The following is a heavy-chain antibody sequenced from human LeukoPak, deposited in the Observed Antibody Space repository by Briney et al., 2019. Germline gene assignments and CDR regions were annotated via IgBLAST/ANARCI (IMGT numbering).Heavy chain of an antibody. J-gene: IGHJ4*02. D-gene: IGHD2-2*01. CDR3: AKDGAAQLYPYYFDY. CDR2: IYSGGST. V-gene: IGHV3-53*05. Sequence: PGGSLRLSCAASGFTVSSNYMSRVRQAPGEGMGWDSVIYSGGSTYYADSVKGRFTISRDNSKNTLYLQMNSLRAEDTAVYYCAKDGAAQLYPYYFDYWGQGTLVTVSS. CDR1: GFTVSSNY.